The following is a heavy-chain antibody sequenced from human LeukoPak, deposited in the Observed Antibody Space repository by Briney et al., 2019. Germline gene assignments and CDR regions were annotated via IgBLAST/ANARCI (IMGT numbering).Heavy chain of an antibody. CDR3: GRGGFNYVYVGGSYRYRFAP. J-gene: IGHJ5*02. D-gene: IGHD3-16*02. CDR1: GGSFSGYY. CDR2: INHSGST. V-gene: IGHV4-34*01. Sequence: SETLSLTCAVYGGSFSGYYWSWIRQPPGKGLEWIGEINHSGSTNYNPSLKSRVTISVDTSKNQFSLKLSSVTAADTAVYYCGRGGFNYVYVGGSYRYRFAPGGKGTLVTVSS.